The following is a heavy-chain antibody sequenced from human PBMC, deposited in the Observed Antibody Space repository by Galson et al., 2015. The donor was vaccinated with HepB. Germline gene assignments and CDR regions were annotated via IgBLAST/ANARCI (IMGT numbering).Heavy chain of an antibody. CDR1: GVTFGSYS. V-gene: IGHV3-23*01. CDR2: IGGGGGSS. D-gene: IGHD3-10*01. J-gene: IGHJ4*01. CDR3: ANCLVGVINLHY. Sequence: CLRLSCAAYGVTFGSYSMTGVRQAPGKGLGWVSGIGGGGGSSYYGDSVKGRFPISRDNSKNTLYLQMNSLRADDTAVYYCANCLVGVINLHYSRHGILVTVSS.